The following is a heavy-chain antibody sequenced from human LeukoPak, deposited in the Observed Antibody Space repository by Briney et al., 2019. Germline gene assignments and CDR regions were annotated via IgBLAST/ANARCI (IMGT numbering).Heavy chain of an antibody. CDR3: AKGPLSHFDY. CDR1: GFTFSNAW. V-gene: IGHV3-15*01. CDR2: IKSKTDGGAT. D-gene: IGHD2/OR15-2a*01. J-gene: IGHJ4*02. Sequence: PGGSLRLSCAASGFTFSNAWMSWVRQAPGKGLEWVGRIKSKTDGGATDYAAPVKGRFTISRDDSKNTLYLQMNSLRAEDTAVYYCAKGPLSHFDYWGQGTLVTVSS.